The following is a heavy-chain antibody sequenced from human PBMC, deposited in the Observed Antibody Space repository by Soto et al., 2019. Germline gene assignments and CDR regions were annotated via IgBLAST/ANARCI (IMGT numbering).Heavy chain of an antibody. CDR2: ISGNSGTT. J-gene: IGHJ4*02. CDR1: GFNFSNYA. CDR3: ANGRAMTVFGVITPFDS. Sequence: EVQLLESGGDFKQPGGSLRLSCEGSGFNFSNYALNWVRQAPGKRLEWVSVISGNSGTTYYAASVKGRFTISRDNSKKTLYLQMNSLRADDTAVYHCANGRAMTVFGVITPFDSWGQGTLVTVSS. D-gene: IGHD3-3*01. V-gene: IGHV3-23*01.